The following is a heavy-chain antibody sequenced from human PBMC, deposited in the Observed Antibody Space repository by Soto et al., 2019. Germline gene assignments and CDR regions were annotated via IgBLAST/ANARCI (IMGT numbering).Heavy chain of an antibody. CDR2: IYPGDSDT. CDR3: ASVAVVTPSPDAFDI. Sequence: GESLKISCKGSGYSFTSYWIGWVRQMPGKGLEWMGIIYPGDSDTRYSPSFQGQVTISADKSISTAYLQWSSLKASDTAMYYFASVAVVTPSPDAFDIWGQGTMVTVSS. J-gene: IGHJ3*02. D-gene: IGHD2-21*02. V-gene: IGHV5-51*01. CDR1: GYSFTSYW.